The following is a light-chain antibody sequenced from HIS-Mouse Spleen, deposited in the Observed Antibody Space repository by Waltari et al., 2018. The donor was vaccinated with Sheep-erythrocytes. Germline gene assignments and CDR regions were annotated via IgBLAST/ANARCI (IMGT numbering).Light chain of an antibody. CDR3: QQSYSTPQFT. V-gene: IGKV1-39*01. Sequence: DIQMTQSPSSLSASVGDRVTITCRESQSISSYLNWYQQKPGKAPKLMIYAASSLQSGVPSRLSGSGSGTDFTLTISSLQPEDFSTYYCQQSYSTPQFTFGPGTKVDIK. CDR2: AAS. CDR1: QSISSY. J-gene: IGKJ3*01.